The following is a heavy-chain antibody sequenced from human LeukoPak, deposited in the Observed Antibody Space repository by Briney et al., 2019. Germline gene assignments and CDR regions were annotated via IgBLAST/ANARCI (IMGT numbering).Heavy chain of an antibody. CDR3: ARLWFGELSPIIY. J-gene: IGHJ4*02. Sequence: SETLSLTCTVSGVPISSYYWSWIRQPPGKGLEWIGYIYYSGSTNYNPSLKSRVTISVDTSKNQFSLKLSSVTAADTAVYYCARLWFGELSPIIYWGQGTLVTVSS. V-gene: IGHV4-59*01. CDR2: IYYSGST. CDR1: GVPISSYY. D-gene: IGHD3-10*01.